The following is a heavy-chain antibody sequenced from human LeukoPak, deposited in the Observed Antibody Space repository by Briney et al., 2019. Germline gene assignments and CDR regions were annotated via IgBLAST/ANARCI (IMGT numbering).Heavy chain of an antibody. CDR3: ARGVRNIVVVTAIDFDY. Sequence: GGSLRLSCSASGFTFSSYVMHWVRQAPGKGLEWVAVISYDGSNKYYADSVKGRFTISRDNSKNTLYLQMNSLRAEDTAVYYCARGVRNIVVVTAIDFDYWGQGTLVTVSS. CDR1: GFTFSSYV. CDR2: ISYDGSNK. V-gene: IGHV3-30-3*01. D-gene: IGHD2-21*02. J-gene: IGHJ4*02.